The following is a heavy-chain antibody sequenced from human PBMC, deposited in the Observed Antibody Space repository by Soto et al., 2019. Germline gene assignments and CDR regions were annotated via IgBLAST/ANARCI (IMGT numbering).Heavy chain of an antibody. V-gene: IGHV3-30-3*01. CDR1: GFTFSSYA. J-gene: IGHJ6*02. D-gene: IGHD6-6*01. Sequence: PVGSLRLSCAASGFTFSSYAMHWVRQAPGKGLEWVAVISYDGSNKYYADSVKGRFTISRDNSKNTLYLQMNSLRAEDTAVYYCARESSLVGYYYGMDVWGQGTTVTVSS. CDR3: ARESSLVGYYYGMDV. CDR2: ISYDGSNK.